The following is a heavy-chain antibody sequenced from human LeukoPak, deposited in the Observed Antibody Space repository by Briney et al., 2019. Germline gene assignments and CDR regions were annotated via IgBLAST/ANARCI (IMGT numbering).Heavy chain of an antibody. D-gene: IGHD3-10*01. CDR1: GFTFSGYW. CDR2: IKQDGGEK. J-gene: IGHJ6*04. CDR3: ARDRGFGQADV. Sequence: GGSLRLSCAASGFTFSGYWMSWLRQAPGKGLEWVASIKQDGGEKYYVDSVKGRFTISRDNAKNSLYLQMNGLRAEDTAVYYCARDRGFGQADVWGKGTTVTVSS. V-gene: IGHV3-7*01.